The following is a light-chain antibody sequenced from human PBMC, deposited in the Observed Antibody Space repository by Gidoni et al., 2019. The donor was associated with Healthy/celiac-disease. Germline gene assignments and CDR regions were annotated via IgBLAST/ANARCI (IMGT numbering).Light chain of an antibody. CDR3: CSYAGSYTHV. CDR1: SSDVGGYNY. J-gene: IGLJ1*01. CDR2: DVS. V-gene: IGLV2-11*01. Sequence: QSALTQPRSVSESPGPSVTISCTGTSSDVGGYNYVSWYQQHPGKAPKLMIYDVSKRPSGVPDRFSGSKSGNTASLTISGLQAEDEADYYCCSYAGSYTHVFGTGTKVTVL.